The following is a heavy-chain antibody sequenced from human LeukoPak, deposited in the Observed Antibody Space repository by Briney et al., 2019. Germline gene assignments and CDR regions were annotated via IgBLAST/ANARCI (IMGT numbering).Heavy chain of an antibody. CDR1: GYTFTSYD. CDR2: MNPNSGNT. J-gene: IGHJ4*02. Sequence: ASVKVSCKASGYTFTSYDINWVRQATGQGLEWMGWMNPNSGNTGYAQKFQGRVTMTTDTSTSTAYMELRSLRSDDTAVYYCARGRGSSGWYHYFDYWGQGTLVTVSS. CDR3: ARGRGSSGWYHYFDY. V-gene: IGHV1-8*01. D-gene: IGHD6-19*01.